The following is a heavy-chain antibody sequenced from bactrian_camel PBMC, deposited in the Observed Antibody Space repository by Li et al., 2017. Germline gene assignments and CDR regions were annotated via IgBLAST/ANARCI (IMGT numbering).Heavy chain of an antibody. Sequence: HVQLVESGGGSVQAGGSLKLSCAASLNPTSDYCLGWFRQAPGKEREAVATIDSVGSQNYADSVKARFTISRDNAKDTLYLEMNSLKPEDTAMYYCAAVFRGYCNLPGIWNNRYRGQGTQVTVS. CDR1: LNPTSDYC. D-gene: IGHD2*01. CDR2: IDSVGSQ. V-gene: IGHV3S53*01. J-gene: IGHJ4*01. CDR3: AAVFRGYCNLPGIWNNRY.